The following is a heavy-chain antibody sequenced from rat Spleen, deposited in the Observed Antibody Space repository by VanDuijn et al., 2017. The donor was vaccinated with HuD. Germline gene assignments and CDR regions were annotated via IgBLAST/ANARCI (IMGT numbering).Heavy chain of an antibody. V-gene: IGHV5S13*01. Sequence: EVQLVESGGGLVQPGKSLKLSCAASGFTFSDYGMAWVRQAPTRGLEWVASISAGGGNTYYRDSVKGRFTISRDNAKSTLSLQMDSLRSEDTATYYCARELDQFDFWGQGVLVTVSS. J-gene: IGHJ2*01. CDR2: ISAGGGNT. CDR3: ARELDQFDF. CDR1: GFTFSDYG.